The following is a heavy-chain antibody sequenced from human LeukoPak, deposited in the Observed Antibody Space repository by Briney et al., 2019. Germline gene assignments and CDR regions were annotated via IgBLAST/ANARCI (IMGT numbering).Heavy chain of an antibody. CDR3: AKDQLSRITMIVGAFDI. J-gene: IGHJ3*02. CDR2: ISSSSSYI. D-gene: IGHD3-22*01. Sequence: GGSLRLSCAASGFTFSSYSMNWVRQAPGKGLEWVSSISSSSSYIYYADSVKGRFTISRDNAKNSLYLQMNSLRAEDTAVYYCAKDQLSRITMIVGAFDIWGQGTMVTVSS. CDR1: GFTFSSYS. V-gene: IGHV3-21*01.